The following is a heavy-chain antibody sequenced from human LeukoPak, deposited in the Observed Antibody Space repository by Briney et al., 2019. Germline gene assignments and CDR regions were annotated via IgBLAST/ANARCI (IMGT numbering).Heavy chain of an antibody. CDR3: ARRGFFGSGNYYNPSSYFDV. CDR1: ADSISSYY. D-gene: IGHD3-10*01. J-gene: IGHJ2*01. V-gene: IGHV4-59*12. Sequence: SETLSLTCSISADSISSYYWGWIRQTPQRGLELIGYGHFSGYADYNPSLKSRVNLSADTTKKLISLRLTSVTAADTAVYYCARRGFFGSGNYYNPSSYFDVWGRGALVTVSS. CDR2: GHFSGYA.